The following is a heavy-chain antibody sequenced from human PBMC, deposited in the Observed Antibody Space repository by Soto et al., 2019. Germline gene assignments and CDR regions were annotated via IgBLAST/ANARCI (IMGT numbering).Heavy chain of an antibody. CDR3: ARYGGIVVVPAARGFDR. D-gene: IGHD2-2*01. J-gene: IGHJ5*02. Sequence: SVKVSCKASGYTFTSYGISWERQAPGQGLEWMGWISAYNGNTNYAQKLQGRVTMTTDTSTSTAYMEQRSLTSDDTAVYYCARYGGIVVVPAARGFDRWGQCSLVTVSS. V-gene: IGHV1-18*04. CDR1: GYTFTSYG. CDR2: ISAYNGNT.